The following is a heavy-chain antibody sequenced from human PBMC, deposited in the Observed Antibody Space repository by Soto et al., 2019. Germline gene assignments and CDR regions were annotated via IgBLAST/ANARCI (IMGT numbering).Heavy chain of an antibody. CDR3: ARGGSSSDNGLDV. Sequence: VQLVESGGGLVQPGGSLRLSCAASGFTFSTYSMNWVRQAPGQGLEWVSYVSSRSYTIYYVDSVKGRFTISRDNAKNSFYLQMNSLRDEDTAVYYCARGGSSSDNGLDVWGQGTTVTVSS. D-gene: IGHD6-6*01. CDR1: GFTFSTYS. V-gene: IGHV3-48*02. J-gene: IGHJ6*02. CDR2: VSSRSYTI.